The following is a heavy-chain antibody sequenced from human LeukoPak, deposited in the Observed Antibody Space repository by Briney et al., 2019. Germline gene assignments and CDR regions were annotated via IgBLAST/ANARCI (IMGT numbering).Heavy chain of an antibody. D-gene: IGHD6-13*01. Sequence: SETLSLTCSVYGFSINNGYYWGWIRQPPGKGLEWIGYIYYSGSTNYNPSLKSRVTISVDTSRNQFSLKLSSVTAADTAVYYCAREGIAAAVDYWGQGTLVTVSS. CDR3: AREGIAAAVDY. CDR2: IYYSGST. CDR1: GFSINNGYY. V-gene: IGHV4-59*01. J-gene: IGHJ4*02.